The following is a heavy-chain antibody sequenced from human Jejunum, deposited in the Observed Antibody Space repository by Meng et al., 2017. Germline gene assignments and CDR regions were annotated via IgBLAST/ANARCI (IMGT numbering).Heavy chain of an antibody. J-gene: IGHJ4*02. CDR1: VFSFTYNY. CDR3: ENDSKRRCSGSCYAIYDY. D-gene: IGHD2-2*01. CDR2: VNSDGCTT. Sequence: EVQLQDPGGGSVQPMASQKLSCPTAVFSFTYNYMHWVRQAPGKVLVWVPRVNSDGCTTKCADSEPGRFSISSENGKNTIYLQMISLSAEDAAVYYGENDSKRRCSGSCYAIYDYWGQGTLVTVSS. V-gene: IGHV3-74*03.